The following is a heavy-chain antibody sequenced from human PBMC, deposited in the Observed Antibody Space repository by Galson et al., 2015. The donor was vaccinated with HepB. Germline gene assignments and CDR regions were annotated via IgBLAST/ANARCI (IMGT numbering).Heavy chain of an antibody. CDR2: IIPIFGTA. CDR3: ARGDSSSSGFYY. D-gene: IGHD6-6*01. Sequence: SVEVSCKASGGTFSSYAISWVRQAPGQGLEWMGGIIPIFGTANYAQKFQGRVTITADESTSTAYMELSSLRSEDTAVYYCARGDSSSSGFYYWGQGTLVTVSS. CDR1: GGTFSSYA. V-gene: IGHV1-69*13. J-gene: IGHJ4*02.